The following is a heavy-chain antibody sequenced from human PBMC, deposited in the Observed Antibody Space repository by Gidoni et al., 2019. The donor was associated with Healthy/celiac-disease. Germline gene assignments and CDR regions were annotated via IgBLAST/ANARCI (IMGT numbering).Heavy chain of an antibody. V-gene: IGHV3-7*01. J-gene: IGHJ4*02. CDR2: IKKDGSQK. Sequence: EVQLVESGGGLVQPGGSLRLSCAASGFTFSSYWMRWVRQAPGKGLEGVANIKKDGSQKYYVDSVKGRFTISRDNAKNSLYLQMNSLRAEDTAVYYCATWGQMATIWGNYWGQGTLVTVSS. CDR1: GFTFSSYW. CDR3: ATWGQMATIWGNY. D-gene: IGHD5-12*01.